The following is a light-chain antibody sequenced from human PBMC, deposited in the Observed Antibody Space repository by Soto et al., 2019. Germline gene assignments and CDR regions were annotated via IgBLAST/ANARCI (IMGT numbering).Light chain of an antibody. J-gene: IGKJ2*01. CDR2: KAS. CDR3: QHYYGSPYT. Sequence: DIQLTQSPSTLSASVGDRVTITCRASQSINIWLAWYQQKPGKAPKLLMYKASSLEGGVPSTFSGSGSGTEFTLSISSLQPDDFATYYCQHYYGSPYTFGQGTQLEI. CDR1: QSINIW. V-gene: IGKV1-5*03.